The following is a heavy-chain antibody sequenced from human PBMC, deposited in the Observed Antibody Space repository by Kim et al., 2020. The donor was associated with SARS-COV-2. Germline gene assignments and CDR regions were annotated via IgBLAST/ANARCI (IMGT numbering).Heavy chain of an antibody. Sequence: SETLSLTCNVSGGSISSPTYYWGWIRQPPGKALEWIGTIYYSGTTYYHPSLTSRITISVDTPNNLFSLRLTSVTAADTAIYYCARRVAGATAPAFDVGGQGILVTVSS. D-gene: IGHD2-21*02. CDR3: ARRVAGATAPAFDV. V-gene: IGHV4-39*02. J-gene: IGHJ3*01. CDR1: GGSISSPTYY. CDR2: IYYSGTT.